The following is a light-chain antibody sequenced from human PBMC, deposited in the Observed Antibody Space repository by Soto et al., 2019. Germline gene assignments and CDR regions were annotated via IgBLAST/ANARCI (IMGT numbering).Light chain of an antibody. J-gene: IGKJ1*01. CDR1: QSVNSF. V-gene: IGKV1-5*01. CDR2: AAS. CDR3: QHSNHVRWT. Sequence: DIQMTQSPSTLSASVGDRLTITCRSSQSVNSFLAWYQQKPGKAPKLLLSAASDLETGVPSRFSGSGSETEFTLTISSLQPDEFATYYCQHSNHVRWTFGQGTKVYIK.